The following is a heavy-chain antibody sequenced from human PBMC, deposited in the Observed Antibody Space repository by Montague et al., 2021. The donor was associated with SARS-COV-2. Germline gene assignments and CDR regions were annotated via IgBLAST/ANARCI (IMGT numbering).Heavy chain of an antibody. CDR2: TYNGGSP. Sequence: SETLSLTCAVSGGSISSSNWWSWVRQPPGKGLEWIGVTYNGGSPNNTPPLRSRATIPVVKPNNPSPPNLTSVTAADTAVYYCARDRGSGGWSDAFDIWGQGTMVTVSS. J-gene: IGHJ3*02. D-gene: IGHD6-25*01. V-gene: IGHV4-4*02. CDR1: GGSISSSNW. CDR3: ARDRGSGGWSDAFDI.